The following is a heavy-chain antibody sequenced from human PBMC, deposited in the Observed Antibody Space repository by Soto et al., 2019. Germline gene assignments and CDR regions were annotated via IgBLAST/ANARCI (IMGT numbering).Heavy chain of an antibody. J-gene: IGHJ4*02. CDR1: VLTFSSYG. CDR3: ARDTSYYDSSGYYIDY. V-gene: IGHV3-33*08. Sequence: GGSLRLSCAVSVLTFSSYGMHWVRQAPGKGLEWVAVIWYDGSNKYYADSVKGRFTISRDNSKNTLCPQMNSLRAEDTAVYYCARDTSYYDSSGYYIDYWGQGILVTVSS. CDR2: IWYDGSNK. D-gene: IGHD3-22*01.